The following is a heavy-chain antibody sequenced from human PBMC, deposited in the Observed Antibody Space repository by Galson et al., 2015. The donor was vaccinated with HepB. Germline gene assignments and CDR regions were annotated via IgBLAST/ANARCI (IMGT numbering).Heavy chain of an antibody. Sequence: PALVKPTQTRTLTCTFSGFSLRYAGGGVTGIRQTPGKALEWLARIGWDDGKYYSTSLKTRPPTPKDTAQNQVVLTLTNLDPADTATYSCARINWLKLDYWGQGTLVTVSS. V-gene: IGHV2-70*11. CDR3: ARINWLKLDY. J-gene: IGHJ4*02. CDR1: GFSLRYAGGG. CDR2: IGWDDGK. D-gene: IGHD6-19*01.